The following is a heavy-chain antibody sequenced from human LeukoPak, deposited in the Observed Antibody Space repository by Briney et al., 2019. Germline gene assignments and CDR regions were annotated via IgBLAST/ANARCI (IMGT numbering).Heavy chain of an antibody. CDR3: ARDGYSSSWFTNWFDP. V-gene: IGHV1-18*04. D-gene: IGHD6-13*01. CDR2: ISAYNGST. Sequence: ASVKVSCKASGYTFTSYGISWVRQAPGQGLEWMGWISAYNGSTNYAQKLQGRVTMTTDTSTSTAYMELRSLRSDDTAVYYCARDGYSSSWFTNWFDPWGQGTLVTVSS. J-gene: IGHJ5*02. CDR1: GYTFTSYG.